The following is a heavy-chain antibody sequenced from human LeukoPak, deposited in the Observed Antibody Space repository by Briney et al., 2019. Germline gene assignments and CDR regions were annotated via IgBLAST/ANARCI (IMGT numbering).Heavy chain of an antibody. CDR1: GGTFSNYA. CDR2: IIPILGIA. V-gene: IGHV1-69*04. J-gene: IGHJ4*02. Sequence: SVKVSCKASGGTFSNYAISWVRQAPGQGLEWMGRIIPILGIANYAQKFQGRATITADKSTSTAYMELSSLRSEDTAVYYCARVGDYGDSPLDYWGQGTLVTVSS. CDR3: ARVGDYGDSPLDY. D-gene: IGHD4-17*01.